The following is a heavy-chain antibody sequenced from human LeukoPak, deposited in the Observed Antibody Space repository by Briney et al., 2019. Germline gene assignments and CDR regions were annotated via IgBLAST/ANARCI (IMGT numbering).Heavy chain of an antibody. V-gene: IGHV3-7*03. CDR3: ARLYYGGNGGGFDY. J-gene: IGHJ4*02. D-gene: IGHD4-23*01. Sequence: GGSLRLSCAASGFTFSSYWMSWVRQAPGKGLEWVANIKQDGSEKYYVDSVKGRFTISRDNAKNSLYLQMNSLRAEDTAVYYCARLYYGGNGGGFDYWGQGTLVTVSS. CDR2: IKQDGSEK. CDR1: GFTFSSYW.